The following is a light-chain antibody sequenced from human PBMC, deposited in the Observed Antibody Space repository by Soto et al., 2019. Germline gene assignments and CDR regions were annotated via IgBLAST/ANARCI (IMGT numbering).Light chain of an antibody. CDR3: QQYGSSPYT. J-gene: IGKJ2*01. Sequence: ENVLTQSPGTLSLSPGERATLSCRASQSVTSNYLGWYQQKPGQAPRLLIYGASTRATGIPDRFSGSGSGTDFTLTISRLEPEDFAVYYCQQYGSSPYTFGQGTNLEIK. CDR1: QSVTSNY. V-gene: IGKV3-20*01. CDR2: GAS.